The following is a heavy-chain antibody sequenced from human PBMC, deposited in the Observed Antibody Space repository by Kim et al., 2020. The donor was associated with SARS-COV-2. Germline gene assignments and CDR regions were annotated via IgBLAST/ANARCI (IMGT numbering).Heavy chain of an antibody. V-gene: IGHV3-30*01. D-gene: IGHD3-9*01. Sequence: SGKGHLPISRDNSKKTLYLQMNSLRAEDTAVYYCARAIRYFESYYDGMDVWGQGTTVTVSS. J-gene: IGHJ6*02. CDR3: ARAIRYFESYYDGMDV.